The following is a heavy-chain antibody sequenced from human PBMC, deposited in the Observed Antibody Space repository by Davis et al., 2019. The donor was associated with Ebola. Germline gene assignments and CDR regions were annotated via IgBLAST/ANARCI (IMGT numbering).Heavy chain of an antibody. D-gene: IGHD3-3*01. Sequence: PGGSLRLSCAASGFTFSSYAMHWVRQAPGKGLEWVAVISYDGSNKYYADSVKGRFTISRDNSKNTLYLQMNSLRAEDTAVYYCAKDHGVTTYYYGMDVWGQGTTVTVSS. CDR2: ISYDGSNK. V-gene: IGHV3-30-3*01. CDR3: AKDHGVTTYYYGMDV. CDR1: GFTFSSYA. J-gene: IGHJ6*02.